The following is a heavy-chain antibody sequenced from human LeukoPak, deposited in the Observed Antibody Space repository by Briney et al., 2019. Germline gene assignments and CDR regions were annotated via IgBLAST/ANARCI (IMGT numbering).Heavy chain of an antibody. V-gene: IGHV3-33*01. CDR1: GFTFSSYG. D-gene: IGHD1-26*01. J-gene: IGHJ4*02. CDR2: IWYDGSNK. CDR3: AREGGSYWISPADY. Sequence: GGSLRLSCAASGFTFSSYGMHWVRQAPGKGLEWVAVIWYDGSNKYYADSVKGRFTISRDNSKNTPYLQMNSLRAEDTAVYYCAREGGSYWISPADYWGQGTLVTVSS.